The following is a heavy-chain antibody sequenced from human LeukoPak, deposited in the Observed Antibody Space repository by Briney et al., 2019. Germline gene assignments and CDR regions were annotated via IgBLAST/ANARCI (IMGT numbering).Heavy chain of an antibody. V-gene: IGHV5-51*01. CDR3: ATDYYDSSGFDY. CDR1: GYSFPNYW. J-gene: IGHJ4*02. D-gene: IGHD3-22*01. Sequence: GESLKISCQGSGYSFPNYWIGWVRQMPGKGLEWMGIIYPDDSDTRYNPSFQGQVTISADKSISTAFLQWSSLRASDTAMYYCATDYYDSSGFDYWGQGTLVTVSS. CDR2: IYPDDSDT.